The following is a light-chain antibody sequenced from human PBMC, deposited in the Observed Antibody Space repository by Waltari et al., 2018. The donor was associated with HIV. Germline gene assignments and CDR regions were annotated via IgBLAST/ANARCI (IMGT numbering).Light chain of an antibody. Sequence: QSVLTQPPSVSAAPGQKVTISCSGSSSNIGNNYVSWYQQLPGTAPKLLIYDKDRGPSGIPDRFSGSKSGTSAALGITGLQTGDEADYYCGTWDTSLSAYVFGTGTKVTVL. CDR3: GTWDTSLSAYV. CDR2: DKD. J-gene: IGLJ1*01. CDR1: SSNIGNNY. V-gene: IGLV1-51*01.